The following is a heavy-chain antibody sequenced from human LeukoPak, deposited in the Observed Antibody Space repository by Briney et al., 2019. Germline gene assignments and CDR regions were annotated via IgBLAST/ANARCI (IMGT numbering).Heavy chain of an antibody. CDR3: ARSSGWDFDY. V-gene: IGHV3-30-3*01. J-gene: IGHJ4*02. CDR2: ISYDGSNK. CDR1: GFTFSSYA. D-gene: IGHD6-19*01. Sequence: GGSLRLSCAASGFTFSSYAMHWVRQAPGRGLEWVAVISYDGSNKYYADSVKGRFTISRDNSKNTLYLQMNSLRAEDTAVYYCARSSGWDFDYWGQGTLVTVSS.